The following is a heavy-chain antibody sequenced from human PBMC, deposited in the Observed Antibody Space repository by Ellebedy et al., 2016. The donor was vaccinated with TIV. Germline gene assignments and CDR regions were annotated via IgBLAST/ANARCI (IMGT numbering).Heavy chain of an antibody. CDR2: IYLGDSDT. CDR3: ASFGGRFLEGAYYMDV. D-gene: IGHD3-3*01. CDR1: GYSFTSYW. V-gene: IGHV5-51*01. J-gene: IGHJ6*03. Sequence: GESLKISXKGSGYSFTSYWIGWVRQMPGKGLEWMGIIYLGDSDTRYSPSFQGQVTISVDKSTTTAYLQWSSLKASDTAMYYCASFGGRFLEGAYYMDVWGQGTTVTVSS.